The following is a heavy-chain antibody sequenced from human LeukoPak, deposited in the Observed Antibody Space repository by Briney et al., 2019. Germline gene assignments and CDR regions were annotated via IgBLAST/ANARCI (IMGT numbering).Heavy chain of an antibody. V-gene: IGHV3-7*01. CDR1: GFTLSSYW. J-gene: IGHJ4*02. CDR3: ARVLLTSGYENYFDY. Sequence: GRSLRPSCAASGFTLSSYWMSWVRLAPGKGLEWVANIKQDGSEKYYVDSVKGRFTISRDNAKNSLYLQMNSLRAEDTAVYYCARVLLTSGYENYFDYWGQGTLVTVSS. D-gene: IGHD5-12*01. CDR2: IKQDGSEK.